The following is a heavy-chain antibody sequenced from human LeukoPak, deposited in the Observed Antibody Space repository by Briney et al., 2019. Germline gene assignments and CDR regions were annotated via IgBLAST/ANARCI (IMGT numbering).Heavy chain of an antibody. CDR3: ARDIWNDGNSYMDV. Sequence: PGGSLRLSCTASGFSLSDYGMHWVRQAPGKGLEWVALIWSGASAGLYADSVKGRFTISRDGSRNTMYLQMDSLRAEDTAVYHCARDIWNDGNSYMDVWGKGTTVTVSS. CDR1: GFSLSDYG. J-gene: IGHJ6*03. D-gene: IGHD1-1*01. V-gene: IGHV3-33*01. CDR2: IWSGASAG.